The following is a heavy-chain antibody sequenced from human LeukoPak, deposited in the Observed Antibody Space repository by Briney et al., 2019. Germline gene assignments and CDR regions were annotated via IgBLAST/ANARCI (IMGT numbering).Heavy chain of an antibody. V-gene: IGHV3-23*01. J-gene: IGHJ4*02. CDR2: ISASGDNT. CDR3: ARLATMVRGVITPVVY. Sequence: GGSLRLSCAASGFTFSNYGMSWVRQAPGMGLEWVSSISASGDNTYYSDSVKGRFNISRGNSRNTLYLQMNSLRADDTAVYYCARLATMVRGVITPVVYWGPGTLVTVSS. D-gene: IGHD3-10*01. CDR1: GFTFSNYG.